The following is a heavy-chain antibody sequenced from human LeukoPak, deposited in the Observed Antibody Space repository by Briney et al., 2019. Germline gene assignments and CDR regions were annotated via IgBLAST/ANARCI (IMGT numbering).Heavy chain of an antibody. Sequence: GGSLRLSCAASGFTSSSYEMNWVRQAPRKGLEWVSYISSSGSTIYYADSVKGRFTISRDNAKNSLYLQMNSLRAEDTAVYYCARGGSGYSYYYYGMDVWGQGTTVTVSS. D-gene: IGHD3-22*01. CDR3: ARGGSGYSYYYYGMDV. CDR1: GFTSSSYE. J-gene: IGHJ6*02. V-gene: IGHV3-48*03. CDR2: ISSSGSTI.